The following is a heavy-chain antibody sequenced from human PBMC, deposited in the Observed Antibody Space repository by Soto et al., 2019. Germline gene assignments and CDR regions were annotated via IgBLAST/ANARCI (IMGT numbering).Heavy chain of an antibody. J-gene: IGHJ6*02. CDR1: GGTFSSYA. D-gene: IGHD2-15*01. Sequence: QVQLVQSGAEVKKPGSSVKVSCKASGGTFSSYAISWVRQAPGQGLEWMGGIIPIFGTANYAQKFQGRVTXPPXXSXCTAYMELSSLSSEDTAVYYCARHPGGRGYYYGLDVWGQGTTVTVSS. CDR3: ARHPGGRGYYYGLDV. V-gene: IGHV1-69*05. CDR2: IIPIFGTA.